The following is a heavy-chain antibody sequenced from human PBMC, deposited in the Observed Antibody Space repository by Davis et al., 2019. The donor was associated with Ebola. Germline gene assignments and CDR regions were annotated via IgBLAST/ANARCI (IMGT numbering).Heavy chain of an antibody. V-gene: IGHV6-1*01. CDR1: GDSVPSGG. CDR3: ARYTWNNRVFDP. J-gene: IGHJ5*02. CDR2: TYYKSKWYN. D-gene: IGHD1/OR15-1a*01. Sequence: PSETLSLTCVISGDSVPSGGWNWIRQSPSRGLEWLGRTYYKSKWYNDYAVSVKSRITINPDTSKNQFSLQLNSVTPEDTAVYYCARYTWNNRVFDPWGQGTLVTVSS.